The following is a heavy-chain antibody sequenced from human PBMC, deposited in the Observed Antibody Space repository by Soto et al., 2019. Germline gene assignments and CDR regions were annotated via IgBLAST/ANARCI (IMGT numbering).Heavy chain of an antibody. Sequence: EVHAVESGGGWVQPGGSLRLSCAASGFSFSDHYMDWVRQAPGKGLEWVGRSRNKANSYSTEYAASVKGRFTISRDDSENSLYLHMNSLKTEDPAVYYGARYSVRYRRGLDYWGQGTLVTVSS. CDR2: SRNKANSYST. D-gene: IGHD1-26*01. J-gene: IGHJ4*02. CDR1: GFSFSDHY. V-gene: IGHV3-72*01. CDR3: ARYSVRYRRGLDY.